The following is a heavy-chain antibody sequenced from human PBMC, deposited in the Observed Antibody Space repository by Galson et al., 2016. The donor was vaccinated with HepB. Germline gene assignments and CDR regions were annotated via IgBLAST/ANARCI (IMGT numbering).Heavy chain of an antibody. CDR2: IIPISGTP. CDR1: GGTFSNYA. D-gene: IGHD3-9*01. V-gene: IGHV1-69*13. J-gene: IGHJ6*02. Sequence: SVKVSCKASGGTFSNYAINWVRQAPGQGLEWVGGIIPISGTPNNAQKFQGRVTITADESTSTVYMDLSSLRYEDTAVYYCAQSLRSFDWLLRNNRYYYYGMDVWGQGTTVTVSS. CDR3: AQSLRSFDWLLRNNRYYYYGMDV.